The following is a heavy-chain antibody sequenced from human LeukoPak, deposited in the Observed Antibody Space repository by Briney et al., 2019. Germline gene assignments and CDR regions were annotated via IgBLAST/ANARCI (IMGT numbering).Heavy chain of an antibody. CDR1: GFTFDDYG. Sequence: GGSLRLSCAASGFTFDDYGMSWVRQAPGKGLEWVSGINWNGGSTGYADSVKGRFTISRDNAKNSLYLQMNSLRAEDTAVYYCARDARVVGAPRRGSFDPWGQGTLVTVSS. CDR2: INWNGGST. D-gene: IGHD1-26*01. V-gene: IGHV3-20*04. CDR3: ARDARVVGAPRRGSFDP. J-gene: IGHJ5*02.